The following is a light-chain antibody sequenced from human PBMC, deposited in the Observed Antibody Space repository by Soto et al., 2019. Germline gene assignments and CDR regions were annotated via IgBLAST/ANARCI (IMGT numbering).Light chain of an antibody. CDR2: DAS. J-gene: IGKJ4*01. Sequence: EIALTQSPATLSLSPGERATLSCRASQSISRYLAWYQQKPGQAPRLLIYDASNRATDIPARFSGSGSGTDFTLTISRLEHEDFAVYYCQQRGNWPSFGGGTKVEIK. CDR3: QQRGNWPS. CDR1: QSISRY. V-gene: IGKV3-11*01.